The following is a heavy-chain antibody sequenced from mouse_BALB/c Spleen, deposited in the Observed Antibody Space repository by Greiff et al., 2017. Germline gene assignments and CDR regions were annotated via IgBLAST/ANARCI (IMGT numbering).Heavy chain of an antibody. Sequence: EVKLQESGPELVKPGASVKISCKTSGYTFTEYTMHWVKQSHGKSLEWIGGINPNNGGTSYNQKFKGKATLTVDKSSSTAYMELRSLTSEDSAVYYCARAPIYYDYDGYYYAMDYWGQGTSVTVSS. CDR3: ARAPIYYDYDGYYYAMDY. CDR1: GYTFTEYT. D-gene: IGHD2-4*01. V-gene: IGHV1-18*01. J-gene: IGHJ4*01. CDR2: INPNNGGT.